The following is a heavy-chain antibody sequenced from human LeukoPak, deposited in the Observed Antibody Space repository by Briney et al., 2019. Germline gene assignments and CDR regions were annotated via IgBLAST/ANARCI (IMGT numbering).Heavy chain of an antibody. D-gene: IGHD6-13*01. CDR1: GYTFTSYD. Sequence: ASVKVTCKASGYTFTSYDINWVRQAPGQGLEWMGWMNPNSGNTGYAQKFQGRVTMTRNTSISTAYMELSSLRSEDTAVYYCARGGVAAAGPFDYWGQGTLVTVSS. J-gene: IGHJ4*02. V-gene: IGHV1-8*01. CDR3: ARGGVAAAGPFDY. CDR2: MNPNSGNT.